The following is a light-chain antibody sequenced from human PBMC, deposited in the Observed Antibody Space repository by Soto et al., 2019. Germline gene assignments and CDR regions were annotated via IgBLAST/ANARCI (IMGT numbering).Light chain of an antibody. CDR3: QQYNTYSET. V-gene: IGKV1-5*01. Sequence: DIPMTQSPSTLSASVGDRVTITCRASQSVSIWLAWYQQKPGKAPKLLIYDASSVESGVPSRFSGSGSGTEFTLTISSLQPDDFATYYCQQYNTYSETFGLGTKVEIK. CDR2: DAS. CDR1: QSVSIW. J-gene: IGKJ1*01.